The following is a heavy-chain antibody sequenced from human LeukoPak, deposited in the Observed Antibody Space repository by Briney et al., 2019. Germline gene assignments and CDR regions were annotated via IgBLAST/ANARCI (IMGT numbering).Heavy chain of an antibody. D-gene: IGHD3-10*01. Sequence: SETLSLTCNVSGGSISISSYYWGWIRQPPGKGLEWIGSIYSSGSTYYNPSLKSRVNISVDTSKNQFSLKLSSVTAADTAVYYCARDYYGSGSYYVPFDYWGQGTLVTVSS. CDR1: GGSISISSYY. V-gene: IGHV4-39*07. CDR2: IYSSGST. CDR3: ARDYYGSGSYYVPFDY. J-gene: IGHJ4*02.